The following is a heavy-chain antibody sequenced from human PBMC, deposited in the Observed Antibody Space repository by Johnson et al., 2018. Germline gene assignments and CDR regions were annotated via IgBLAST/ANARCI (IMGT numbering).Heavy chain of an antibody. V-gene: IGHV1-46*01. CDR1: GYTFTSYY. CDR2: INPSGGST. CDR3: ARDSPEIGATDYGMDV. J-gene: IGHJ6*02. D-gene: IGHD5-12*01. Sequence: QVQLVQSGAEVKKPGSSVKVSCKASGYTFTSYYMHWVRQAPGQGLEWMGIINPSGGSTSYAQKFQGRVTMTRDTSTSPVYMELSSLRYEDTAVYYCARDSPEIGATDYGMDVWGQGTTVTVSS.